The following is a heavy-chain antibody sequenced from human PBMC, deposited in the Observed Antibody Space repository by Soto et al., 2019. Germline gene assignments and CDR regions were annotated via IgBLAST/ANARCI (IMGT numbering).Heavy chain of an antibody. V-gene: IGHV3-21*01. CDR3: VGTHDILDY. Sequence: GGSLRLSCAASGITFSNYYMNWIRQAPGKGLEWVSSISSSGSHKFYADFVQGRFTISRDNARNSLYLQMNSLRAEDTALYYCVGTHDILDYWGQGSRVIVSS. CDR2: ISSSGSHK. CDR1: GITFSNYY. J-gene: IGHJ4*02. D-gene: IGHD2-15*01.